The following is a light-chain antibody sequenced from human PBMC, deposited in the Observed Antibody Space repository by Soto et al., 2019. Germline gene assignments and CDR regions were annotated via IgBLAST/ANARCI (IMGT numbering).Light chain of an antibody. CDR1: QGISSY. CDR3: QQYYSYPLT. Sequence: AIRMTQSPSSFSASTGDRVTITCRASQGISSYLAWYQQKPGKAPKLLIYAASTLQSGVPSRFRGSGSGTDFPLTISCLQSEDFATYYCQQYYSYPLTFGGGTKVEIK. CDR2: AAS. J-gene: IGKJ4*01. V-gene: IGKV1-8*01.